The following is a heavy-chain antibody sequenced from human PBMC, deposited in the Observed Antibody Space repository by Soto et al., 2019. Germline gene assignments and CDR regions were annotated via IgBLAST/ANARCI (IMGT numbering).Heavy chain of an antibody. J-gene: IGHJ4*02. D-gene: IGHD6-13*01. CDR2: ISYDGSNK. V-gene: IGHV3-30-3*01. Sequence: QVQLVESGGGVVQPGRSLRLSCAASGFTFSSYAMHWVRLAPGKGLEWVAVISYDGSNKYYADSVKGRFTISRDNSKNTLYLQMNSLRAEDTAVYYCARGIGSGPRPNRKGIAAAGIDYWGQGTLVTVSS. CDR1: GFTFSSYA. CDR3: ARGIGSGPRPNRKGIAAAGIDY.